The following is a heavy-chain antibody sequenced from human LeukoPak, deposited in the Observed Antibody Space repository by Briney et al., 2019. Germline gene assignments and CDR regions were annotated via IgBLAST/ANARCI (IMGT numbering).Heavy chain of an antibody. CDR3: ARDRTIFGVVIAYYFDY. J-gene: IGHJ4*02. V-gene: IGHV3-30-3*01. CDR2: ISYDGSNK. D-gene: IGHD3-3*01. CDR1: GFTFSSYA. Sequence: GGSLRRSCAASGFTFSSYAMHWVRQAPGKGLEWVAVISYDGSNKYYADSVKGRFTISRDNSKNTLYLQMNSLRAEDTAVYYCARDRTIFGVVIAYYFDYWGQGTLVTVSS.